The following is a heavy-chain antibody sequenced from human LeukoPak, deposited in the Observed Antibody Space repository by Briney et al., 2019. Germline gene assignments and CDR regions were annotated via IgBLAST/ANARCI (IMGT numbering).Heavy chain of an antibody. CDR2: MNPNSGNT. D-gene: IGHD3-22*01. V-gene: IGHV1-8*02. J-gene: IGHJ4*02. Sequence: ASVKVSCKTSGYIFTDYYIHWVRQATGQGLEWMGWMNPNSGNTGYAQKFQGRVTMTRNTSISTAYMELSSLRSEDTAVYYCAMDSSADYWGQGTLVTVSS. CDR1: GYIFTDYY. CDR3: AMDSSADY.